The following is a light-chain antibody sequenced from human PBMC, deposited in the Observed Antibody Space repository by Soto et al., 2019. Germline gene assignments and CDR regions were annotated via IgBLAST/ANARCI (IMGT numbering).Light chain of an antibody. V-gene: IGKV1-33*01. Sequence: IQMTQSPSSLSASVGDRVTIPCQATQDIRKYLNWYQQKPGKAPKLLIYDASSLETGVPSRFSGSGSETDFTLTISSLQPEDFATYYCQQYDNLPLIFGQGTRLEIK. CDR3: QQYDNLPLI. CDR2: DAS. CDR1: QDIRKY. J-gene: IGKJ5*01.